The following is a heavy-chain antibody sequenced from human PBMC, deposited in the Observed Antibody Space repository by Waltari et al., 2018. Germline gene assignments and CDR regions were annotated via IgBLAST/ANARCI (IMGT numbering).Heavy chain of an antibody. CDR2: LYRGGYL. CDR3: ARDLGWMDV. Sequence: EVQLVESGGGLIQPGGSLRLSCAASGVSVDNIHMSWVRQAPGKGLEWVSVLYRGGYLEYADSVKGRFTISRDTSTNTLYLRMNSLRADDTAVYFCARDLGWMDVWGQGTTVTVSS. J-gene: IGHJ6*02. D-gene: IGHD6-19*01. V-gene: IGHV3-53*01. CDR1: GVSVDNIH.